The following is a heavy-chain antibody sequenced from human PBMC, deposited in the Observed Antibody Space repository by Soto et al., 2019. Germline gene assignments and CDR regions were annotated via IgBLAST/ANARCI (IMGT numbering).Heavy chain of an antibody. CDR2: TYYRSKWYN. D-gene: IGHD3-10*01. J-gene: IGHJ4*02. CDR3: AREGFSGYYGSGSWVGY. V-gene: IGHV6-1*01. Sequence: SQTLSLTCAISGDSVSSNSAAWNWIRQSPSRGLEWLGRTYYRSKWYNDYAVSVKSRITINPDTSKNQFSLQLNSVTPEDTAVYYCAREGFSGYYGSGSWVGYWGQGTLVTVSS. CDR1: GDSVSSNSAA.